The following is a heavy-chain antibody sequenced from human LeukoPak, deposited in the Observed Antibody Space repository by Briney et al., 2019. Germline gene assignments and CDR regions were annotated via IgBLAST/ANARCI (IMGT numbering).Heavy chain of an antibody. CDR3: ASLSGDQNY. D-gene: IGHD7-27*01. V-gene: IGHV1-18*01. CDR1: GYTFTSYG. J-gene: IGHJ4*02. Sequence: ASVKVSCKASGYTFTSYGISWVRQAPGQGLEWMGWISAYNGNTNYAQKFQGRVTITADESTSTAYMELSSLRSEDTAVYYCASLSGDQNYWGQGTLVTVSS. CDR2: ISAYNGNT.